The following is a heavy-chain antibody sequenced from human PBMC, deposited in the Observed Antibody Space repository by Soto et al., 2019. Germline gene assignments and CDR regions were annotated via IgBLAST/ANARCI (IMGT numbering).Heavy chain of an antibody. J-gene: IGHJ5*02. D-gene: IGHD2-15*01. Sequence: PSETLSLTCTVSGGSICSGGYYWSWIRQHPGRGLEWIGYIYYNGNTYYNPSLKSRVTVSVDTSKNQFSLNVRSVTAADTAVYYCARCSLVVIPVPGFDPWGQGTLVTVSS. CDR3: ARCSLVVIPVPGFDP. V-gene: IGHV4-31*03. CDR2: IYYNGNT. CDR1: GGSICSGGYY.